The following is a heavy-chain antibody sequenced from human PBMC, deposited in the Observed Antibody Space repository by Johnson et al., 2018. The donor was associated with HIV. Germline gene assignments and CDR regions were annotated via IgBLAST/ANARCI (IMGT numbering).Heavy chain of an antibody. Sequence: QMQLVESGGGVVQPGRSLRLSCAASGFTFSNYPMHWVRQAPGKGLEWVAVISYDGSNKYYADSVKGRFTISRDNSKNTLYLQMNSLRAEDTAVYYCARVRRSGTYYVDAFDIWGQGTMVTVSS. CDR1: GFTFSNYP. CDR2: ISYDGSNK. J-gene: IGHJ3*02. V-gene: IGHV3-30*04. CDR3: ARVRRSGTYYVDAFDI. D-gene: IGHD1-26*01.